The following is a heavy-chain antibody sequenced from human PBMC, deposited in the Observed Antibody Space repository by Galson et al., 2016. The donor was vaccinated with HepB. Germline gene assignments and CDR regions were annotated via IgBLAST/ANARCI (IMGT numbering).Heavy chain of an antibody. CDR2: IYESGGT. J-gene: IGHJ4*02. Sequence: QVQLQESGPGLVKPSQTLSLTCTVSGGSISSGGYFWSWIRQPPGKALEWIGYIYESGGTSYNPSLKSRVTISGDTSKNQFSLKLSSVTAADTAVYYCARGRRPEIWGQGTLVTVSS. CDR1: GGSISSGGYF. V-gene: IGHV4-31*03. D-gene: IGHD1-14*01. CDR3: ARGRRPEI.